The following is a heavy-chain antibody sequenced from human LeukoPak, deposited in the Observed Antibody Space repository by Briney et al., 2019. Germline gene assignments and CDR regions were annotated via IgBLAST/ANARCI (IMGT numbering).Heavy chain of an antibody. J-gene: IGHJ5*02. CDR3: ARERRQWLVFSWFDP. D-gene: IGHD6-19*01. Sequence: SETLSLTCAVYGGSFSGYYWSWIRQPPGKGLEWIGEINHSGSTKYNPSLKSRVTISVDTSKNQFSLKLSSVTAADTAVYYCARERRQWLVFSWFDPWGQGTLVTVSS. CDR1: GGSFSGYY. V-gene: IGHV4-34*01. CDR2: INHSGST.